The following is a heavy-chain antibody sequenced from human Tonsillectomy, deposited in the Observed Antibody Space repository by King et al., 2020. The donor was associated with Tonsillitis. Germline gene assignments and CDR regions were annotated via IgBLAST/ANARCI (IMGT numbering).Heavy chain of an antibody. CDR3: ARGFYTKRTFDI. CDR1: GGSFSGYY. D-gene: IGHD3-3*01. V-gene: IGHV4-34*01. CDR2: VNHIGSS. Sequence: VQLQQWGAGLLKPSETLSLTCSVYGGSFSGYYWSWIRQHPGKGLAWFGEVNHIGSSNHNPSLKSRVTISADTAKNQFSLRLSPVTAADTAVYYCARGFYTKRTFDIWGQGTLVTVSS. J-gene: IGHJ3*02.